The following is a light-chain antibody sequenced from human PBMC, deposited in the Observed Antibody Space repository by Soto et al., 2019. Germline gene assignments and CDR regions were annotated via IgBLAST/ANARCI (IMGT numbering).Light chain of an antibody. J-gene: IGKJ4*01. CDR3: QQANSFPLT. CDR1: QGISSY. CDR2: AAS. Sequence: DIQLTQSPSFLSASVGDRVTITCRASQGISSYLNWYQQKPGKAPKLLIYAASSLQSGVPSRFSGSGSGTDFTLTISSLQPEDFATYYCQQANSFPLTFGGGTKVDIK. V-gene: IGKV1-39*01.